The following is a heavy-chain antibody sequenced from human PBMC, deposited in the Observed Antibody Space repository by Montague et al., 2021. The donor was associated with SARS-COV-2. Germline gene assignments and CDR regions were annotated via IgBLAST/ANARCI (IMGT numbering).Heavy chain of an antibody. CDR3: ARGLAELRYLDLYHYYFDY. J-gene: IGHJ4*02. Sequence: SETLSLTCAVYGASFNGYYWSWIRQPPGKGLEWIGEINHSGSTNYNPSLKSRVTISVDTSKNQFSLKLTSVTAADTAVYYCARGLAELRYLDLYHYYFDYWGQGTLVTVSS. CDR1: GASFNGYY. D-gene: IGHD3-9*01. CDR2: INHSGST. V-gene: IGHV4-34*01.